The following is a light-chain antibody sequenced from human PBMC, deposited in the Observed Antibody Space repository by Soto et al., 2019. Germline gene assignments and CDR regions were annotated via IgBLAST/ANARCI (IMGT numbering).Light chain of an antibody. Sequence: EIVMTHSPATLSVSPGERATLSCRASQSVSSNLAWYQQKPGQAPRLLIYGASTRATGIPARFSGSGSGTDFTLTISGLEPEDFAVYYCQQRSNWPPITFGQGTRLEI. V-gene: IGKV3-15*01. CDR2: GAS. CDR1: QSVSSN. J-gene: IGKJ5*01. CDR3: QQRSNWPPIT.